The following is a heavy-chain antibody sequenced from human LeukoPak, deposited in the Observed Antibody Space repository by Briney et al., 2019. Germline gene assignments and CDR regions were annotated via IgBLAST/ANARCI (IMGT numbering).Heavy chain of an antibody. D-gene: IGHD1-26*01. CDR2: ISGSGGST. CDR1: GFTFSTYA. Sequence: GGSLRLSCGASGFTFSTYAMSWVRQAPGKGLEWVSGISGSGGSTYYADSVKGRFTISRDSPKNTLYLQMNSLRAEDTAVYYCANRGSPGAFDIWGQGTMVTVSS. V-gene: IGHV3-23*01. CDR3: ANRGSPGAFDI. J-gene: IGHJ3*02.